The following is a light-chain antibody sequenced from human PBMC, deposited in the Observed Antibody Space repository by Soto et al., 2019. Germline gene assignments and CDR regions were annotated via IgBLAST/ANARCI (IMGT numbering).Light chain of an antibody. Sequence: DIQMTQSPSSLSASVGDRVTIDCRANETVSIYLNWYQQKLGKAPKLLIYAASTLQTGVPSRFSGSGSGRDFTLTISSLQPDYFATYHCQQSFAVPPTFGQGTKVEVK. CDR1: ETVSIY. V-gene: IGKV1-39*01. CDR2: AAS. J-gene: IGKJ1*01. CDR3: QQSFAVPPT.